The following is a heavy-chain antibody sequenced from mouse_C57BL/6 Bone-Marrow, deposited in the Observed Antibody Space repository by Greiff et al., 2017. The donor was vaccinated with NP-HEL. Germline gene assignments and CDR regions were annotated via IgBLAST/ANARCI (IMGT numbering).Heavy chain of an antibody. CDR3: ARVRWFSCFAY. Sequence: EVMLVESGGGLVQPGGSLSLSCAASGFTFTDYYMSWVRQPPGKALEWVGFIRNKANGYTTEYSASVKGRFTISRDNSQSILYLQMKALRAEDSATYYCARVRWFSCFAYWGQGTLVTVSA. V-gene: IGHV7-3*01. CDR2: IRNKANGYTT. J-gene: IGHJ3*01. D-gene: IGHD2-3*01. CDR1: GFTFTDYY.